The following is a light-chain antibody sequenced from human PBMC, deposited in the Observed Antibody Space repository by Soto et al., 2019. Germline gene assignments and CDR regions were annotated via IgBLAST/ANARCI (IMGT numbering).Light chain of an antibody. V-gene: IGKV3-15*01. J-gene: IGKJ3*01. CDR1: QSVSSN. CDR2: GAS. Sequence: EIVMTQSPATLSVSPGERATLSCRASQSVSSNLAWYQQKPGQAPRLLIYGASTRATGIPARFSGSGSGTEFTHTISSLQSEDFADYYCQQYNNLPVTFGPATKVDIK. CDR3: QQYNNLPVT.